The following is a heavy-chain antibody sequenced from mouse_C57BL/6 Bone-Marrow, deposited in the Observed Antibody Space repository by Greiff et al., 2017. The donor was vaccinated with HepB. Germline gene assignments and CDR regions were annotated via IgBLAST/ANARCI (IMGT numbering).Heavy chain of an antibody. Sequence: QVQLQQSGAELVRPGTSVKVSCKASGYAFTNYLIEWVKQRPGQGLEWIGVINPGSGGTNYNEKFKGKATLTADKSSSTAYMQLSSLTSEDSAVYYCARSANWDAMDYWGQGTSVTVSS. CDR3: ARSANWDAMDY. CDR1: GYAFTNYL. V-gene: IGHV1-54*01. D-gene: IGHD4-1*01. J-gene: IGHJ4*01. CDR2: INPGSGGT.